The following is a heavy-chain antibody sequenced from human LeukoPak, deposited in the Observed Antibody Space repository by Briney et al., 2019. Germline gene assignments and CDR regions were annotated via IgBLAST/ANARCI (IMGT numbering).Heavy chain of an antibody. Sequence: SETLSLTCAVYGGSFSGYYWSWIRQPPGKGLEWIGEINHSGSTNYNPSLKSRVTISVDTSKNQFSLKLGSVTAADTAVYYCARDVYGDYLLDYWGQGTLVTVSS. CDR2: INHSGST. V-gene: IGHV4-34*01. J-gene: IGHJ4*02. CDR3: ARDVYGDYLLDY. D-gene: IGHD4-17*01. CDR1: GGSFSGYY.